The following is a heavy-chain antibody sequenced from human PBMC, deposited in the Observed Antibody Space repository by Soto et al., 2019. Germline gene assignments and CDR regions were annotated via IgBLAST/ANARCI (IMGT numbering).Heavy chain of an antibody. V-gene: IGHV3-66*01. CDR2: IYSGGST. CDR3: AISSTWYHLDY. J-gene: IGHJ4*02. D-gene: IGHD6-13*01. CDR1: GITVSSNY. Sequence: GGSLRLSCAASGITVSSNYISWVRQAPGKGLEWVSVIYSGGSTYYADSVKGRFTISRDNSKNTLYLQMNSLRAEDTAVYYCAISSTWYHLDYWGQGTLVTVSS.